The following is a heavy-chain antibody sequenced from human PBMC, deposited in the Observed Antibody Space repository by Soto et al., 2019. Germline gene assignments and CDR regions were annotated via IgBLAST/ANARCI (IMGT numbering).Heavy chain of an antibody. Sequence: ASVKVSCKASGYTFTSYDINWVRQATVQGLEWMGWMNPNSGNTGYAQKFQGRVTMTRNTSISTAYMELSSLRSEDTAVYYCARGEYYYGSGSYYYYYYYGMDVWGQGTTVTVSS. CDR2: MNPNSGNT. V-gene: IGHV1-8*01. CDR3: ARGEYYYGSGSYYYYYYYGMDV. CDR1: GYTFTSYD. D-gene: IGHD3-10*01. J-gene: IGHJ6*02.